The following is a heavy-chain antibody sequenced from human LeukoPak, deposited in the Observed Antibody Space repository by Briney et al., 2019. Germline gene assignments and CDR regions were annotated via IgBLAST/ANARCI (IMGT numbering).Heavy chain of an antibody. CDR2: INPSDGGA. D-gene: IGHD3-22*01. CDR1: GYTFTTHY. J-gene: IGHJ2*01. Sequence: GASVKVSCKASGYTFTTHYIHWVRQAPGQGLEWMGIINPSDGGASYAQKFQGRFTMSRDTSTSTLYMGLSSLRSEDTAIYYCARKAPHDSSGWYFDLWXRGTLVTVSS. CDR3: ARKAPHDSSGWYFDL. V-gene: IGHV1-46*01.